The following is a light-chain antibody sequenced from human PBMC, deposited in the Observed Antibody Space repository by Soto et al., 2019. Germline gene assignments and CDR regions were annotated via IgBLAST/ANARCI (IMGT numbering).Light chain of an antibody. Sequence: DIQMTQSPSSVSASVGDRVTITCRASQGISSWLAWYQQKPGTAPNLLISAASTLQSGVPSRFSGSGSGSDFTIIIRHLQHEDFANYYRQQAHRPTRTFGRGTKVEI. V-gene: IGKV1-12*01. CDR3: QQAHRPTRT. J-gene: IGKJ4*01. CDR1: QGISSW. CDR2: AAS.